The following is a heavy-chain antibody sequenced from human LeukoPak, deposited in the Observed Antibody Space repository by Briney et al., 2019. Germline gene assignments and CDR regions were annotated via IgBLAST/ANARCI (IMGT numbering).Heavy chain of an antibody. CDR3: AREHGNMVRGLILHY. CDR2: LSGDSTTI. V-gene: IGHV3-48*02. CDR1: GFTFSTYS. D-gene: IGHD3-10*01. J-gene: IGHJ4*02. Sequence: PGGSLSLSCAASGFTFSTYSLNWVCQAPGKGLEWLSYLSGDSTTIFYADSVKGRFTISRDNAKNSLYLQMNSLRDEDTAVYYCAREHGNMVRGLILHYWGQENVLSVFS.